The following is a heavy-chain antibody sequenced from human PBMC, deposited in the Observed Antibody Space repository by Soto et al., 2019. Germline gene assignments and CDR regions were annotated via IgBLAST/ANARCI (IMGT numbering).Heavy chain of an antibody. CDR2: IFYSGST. CDR1: GGSISTSRSY. D-gene: IGHD2-21*01. CDR3: ARQPTTGDNDLVFDP. J-gene: IGHJ5*02. Sequence: SETLSLTYSVSGGSISTSRSYWAWIRQPPGKGLEWLANIFYSGSTFYNPSLASRVSVSVDTSKNEFARKLRSVTAADTAVYYCARQPTTGDNDLVFDPWSQGTLVTVSA. V-gene: IGHV4-39*01.